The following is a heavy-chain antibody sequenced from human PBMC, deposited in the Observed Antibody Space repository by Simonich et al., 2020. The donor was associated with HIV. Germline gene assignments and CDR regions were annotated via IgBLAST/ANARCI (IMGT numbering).Heavy chain of an antibody. CDR2: VTHILAIV. Sequence: QVQLVQSGAEVKKPGSSVKVSCKASGGTFSNYAFSWVRQAPGQGLEWMGGVTHILAIVNYTQRFQGRVTSTADKSTSTAYMELSSLRSEDTAIYYCASTPLRPAAILFAGAFDIWGQGTMVTVSS. CDR1: GGTFSNYA. J-gene: IGHJ3*02. CDR3: ASTPLRPAAILFAGAFDI. V-gene: IGHV1-69*10. D-gene: IGHD2-2*01.